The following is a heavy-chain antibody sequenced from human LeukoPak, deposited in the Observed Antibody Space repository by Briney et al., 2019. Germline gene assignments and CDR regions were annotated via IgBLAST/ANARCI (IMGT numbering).Heavy chain of an antibody. Sequence: ASVKVSCKACGGTFSSYAISWVRQAPGQGLEWMGGIIPIFGTANYAQKFQGRVTITTDESTSTAYMELSSLRSEDTAVYYCARLGSSSSGVDYWGQGTLVTVSS. J-gene: IGHJ4*02. CDR2: IIPIFGTA. CDR1: GGTFSSYA. CDR3: ARLGSSSSGVDY. V-gene: IGHV1-69*05. D-gene: IGHD6-6*01.